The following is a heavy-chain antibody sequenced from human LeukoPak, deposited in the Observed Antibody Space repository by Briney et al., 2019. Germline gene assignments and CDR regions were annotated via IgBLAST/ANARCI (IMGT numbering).Heavy chain of an antibody. Sequence: GESLKISCKGSGYSFTSYWIGWVRQMPGKGLEWMGIIYPGDSDTRYSPSFQGQVTISADKSISTAYLQWSSLKASDTAMYYCARLTYYYGSGTTDPAPFDYWGQGTLVTVSS. D-gene: IGHD3-10*01. V-gene: IGHV5-51*01. CDR2: IYPGDSDT. CDR1: GYSFTSYW. CDR3: ARLTYYYGSGTTDPAPFDY. J-gene: IGHJ4*02.